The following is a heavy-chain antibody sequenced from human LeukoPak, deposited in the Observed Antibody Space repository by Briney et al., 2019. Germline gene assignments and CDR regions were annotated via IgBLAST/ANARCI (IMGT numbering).Heavy chain of an antibody. CDR3: ARVPVNIWENWFDP. V-gene: IGHV4-59*10. D-gene: IGHD1-26*01. CDR2: ISSSGST. J-gene: IGHJ5*02. CDR1: GGSFSGYY. Sequence: PSETLSLTCAVYGGSFSGYYWSWIRQPAGKGLEWIGRISSSGSTNYNPSLKSRVTISVDTSKNQFSLKLSSVTAADTAVYYCARVPVNIWENWFDPWGQGTLVTVSS.